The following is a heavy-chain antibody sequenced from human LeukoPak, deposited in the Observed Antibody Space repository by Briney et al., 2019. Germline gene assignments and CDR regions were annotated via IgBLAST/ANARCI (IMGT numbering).Heavy chain of an antibody. CDR2: IWHDGSNK. J-gene: IGHJ4*02. Sequence: PGRSLRLSCAASGFTFSSYGMHWVRQAPGKGLEWVAVIWHDGSNKNYADSVKGRFTISRDNSKNTLHLQMDSLRAEDTAVYYCTRDVGSSPFDHWGQGTLVTVSS. CDR3: TRDVGSSPFDH. V-gene: IGHV3-33*01. D-gene: IGHD6-13*01. CDR1: GFTFSSYG.